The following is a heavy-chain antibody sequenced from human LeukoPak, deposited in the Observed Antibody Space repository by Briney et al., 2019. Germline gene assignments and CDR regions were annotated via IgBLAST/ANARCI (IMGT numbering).Heavy chain of an antibody. J-gene: IGHJ6*03. V-gene: IGHV1-69*02. CDR3: ARVHSGSPAGYYYYYMDV. CDR1: GGTFSSYT. D-gene: IGHD1-26*01. CDR2: IIPILGIA. Sequence: ASVKVSCKASGGTFSSYTISWVRQAPGQGLEWMGRIIPILGIANYVQKFQGRVTITADKSTSTAYMELSSLRSEDTAVYYCARVHSGSPAGYYYYYMDVWGKGTTVTVSS.